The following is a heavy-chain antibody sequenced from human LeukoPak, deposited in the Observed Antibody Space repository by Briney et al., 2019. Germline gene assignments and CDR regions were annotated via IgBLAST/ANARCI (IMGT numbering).Heavy chain of an antibody. CDR1: GYTFSGFY. V-gene: IGHV1-2*02. D-gene: IGHD7-27*01. J-gene: IGHJ2*01. CDR3: AIQPWGSGNNWYFDL. Sequence: GASVKVSCKPSGYTFSGFYIHWVRQAPGQGLEWMGWISPNTVGPDYAQRFQGRVTMTRDTSISTAYMELSSLRSEDTAVYYCAIQPWGSGNNWYFDLWGRGTLVTVSS. CDR2: ISPNTVGP.